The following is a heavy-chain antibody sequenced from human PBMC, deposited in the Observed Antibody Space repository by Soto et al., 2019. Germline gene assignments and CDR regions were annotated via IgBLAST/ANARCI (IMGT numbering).Heavy chain of an antibody. J-gene: IGHJ6*02. V-gene: IGHV3-73*01. D-gene: IGHD2-15*01. CDR3: TTSYCXGGSCEVTPYYYYGMDV. Sequence: GGALRRSCAASGCTFSCSAMHWVRQASGKGLEWVGRIRSKANSYATAYAASVKGRFTISRDDSKNTAYLQMNSLKTEDTAVYYCTTSYCXGGSCEVTPYYYYGMDVWGQGTTVTVSS. CDR1: GCTFSCSA. CDR2: IRSKANSYAT.